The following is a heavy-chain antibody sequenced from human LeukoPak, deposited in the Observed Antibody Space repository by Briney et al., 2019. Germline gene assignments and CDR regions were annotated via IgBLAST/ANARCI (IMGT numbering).Heavy chain of an antibody. V-gene: IGHV3-33*06. CDR3: AKDWGQLWPTGYFDY. CDR1: GFTFSSYG. D-gene: IGHD5-18*01. CDR2: IWYDGSNK. Sequence: PGGSLRLSCAASGFTFSSYGMHWVRQAPGKGLEWVAVIWYDGSNKYYADSVKGRFTISRDNSKNTLYLQMNSLRAEDTAVYYCAKDWGQLWPTGYFDYWGQGTLVTVSS. J-gene: IGHJ4*02.